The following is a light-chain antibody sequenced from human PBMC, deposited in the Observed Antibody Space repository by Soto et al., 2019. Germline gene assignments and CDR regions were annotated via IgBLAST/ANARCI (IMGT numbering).Light chain of an antibody. J-gene: IGKJ1*01. CDR3: QQYNNWPPWT. CDR1: QNISSN. Sequence: EMVMTQSPVTLSVSPGERTTLSCRSNQNISSNLAWYQQRPGQAPRLLIYDASTRATGIPSRFSGSGSGTEFTLTISSLQSEDFAVYYCQQYNNWPPWTFGQGTKVDI. CDR2: DAS. V-gene: IGKV3-15*01.